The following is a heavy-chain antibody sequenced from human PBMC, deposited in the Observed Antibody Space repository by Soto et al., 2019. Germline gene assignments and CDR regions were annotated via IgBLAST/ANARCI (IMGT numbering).Heavy chain of an antibody. V-gene: IGHV1-45*02. CDR3: ARGAAADDAYYYYYGMDV. J-gene: IGHJ6*02. CDR1: GYTFTYRY. Sequence: SVKVSCKASGYTFTYRYLHWVRQAPGQALEWMGWITPFNGNTNYAQKFQDRVTITRDRSMSTAYMELSSLRSEDTAMYYCARGAAADDAYYYYYGMDVWGQGTTVTVSS. D-gene: IGHD6-13*01. CDR2: ITPFNGNT.